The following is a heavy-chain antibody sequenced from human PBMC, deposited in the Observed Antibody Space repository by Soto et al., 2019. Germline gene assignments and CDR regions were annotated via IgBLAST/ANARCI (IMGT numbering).Heavy chain of an antibody. CDR1: GLTFSSSA. V-gene: IGHV3-30*03. CDR3: SAETKSYFYGMYV. Sequence: QVQLVESGGGVVQPGRSLRLSCAASGLTFSSSAMHWVRQAPGKGLEWVALISYDGSNKYYVDSVKGRFTISRDNSKNTLDLQINSLREEDTAVYYCSAETKSYFYGMYVWGQGTTVTVSS. J-gene: IGHJ6*02. CDR2: ISYDGSNK.